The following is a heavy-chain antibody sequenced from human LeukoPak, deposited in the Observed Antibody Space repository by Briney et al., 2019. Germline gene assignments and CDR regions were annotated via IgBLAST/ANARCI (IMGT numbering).Heavy chain of an antibody. Sequence: PGRSLRLSCAPSVFTLSSYWMYWVRQAPGKLLVWVSRINTNGSYTNYADSVKGRFTISRDNAKNMLYLQMNSLRAEDTAVYYCVRDPNWGNDHWGQGILVTVSS. CDR1: VFTLSSYW. V-gene: IGHV3-74*01. J-gene: IGHJ4*02. CDR2: INTNGSYT. CDR3: VRDPNWGNDH. D-gene: IGHD7-27*01.